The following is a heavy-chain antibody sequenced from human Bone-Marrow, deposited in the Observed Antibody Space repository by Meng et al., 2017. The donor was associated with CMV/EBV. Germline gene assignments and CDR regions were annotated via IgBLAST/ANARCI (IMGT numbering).Heavy chain of an antibody. Sequence: GSLRLSCTVSGGSISSSSYYWGWIRQPPGKGLEWIGYIYYSVSTYYNPSLKSRVTISVDTSKSQFSLKLSSVSAADTAVYSCARSLRRQWLTPLDYWGQGTLVTVSS. J-gene: IGHJ4*02. CDR3: ARSLRRQWLTPLDY. V-gene: IGHV4-39*01. D-gene: IGHD6-19*01. CDR1: GGSISSSSYY. CDR2: IYYSVST.